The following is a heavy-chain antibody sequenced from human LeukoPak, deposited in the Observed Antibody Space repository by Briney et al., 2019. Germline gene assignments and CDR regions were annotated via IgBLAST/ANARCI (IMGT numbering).Heavy chain of an antibody. J-gene: IGHJ4*02. CDR3: AKSALVVVVAADIDY. D-gene: IGHD2-15*01. CDR1: GGSFSGYY. Sequence: PSETLSLTCAVYGGSFSGYYWSWIRQPPGKGLEWIGEINHSGSTNYNPSLKSRVTISVDTSKNQFSLKLSSVTAADTAVYYCAKSALVVVVAADIDYWGQGTLVTVSS. V-gene: IGHV4-34*01. CDR2: INHSGST.